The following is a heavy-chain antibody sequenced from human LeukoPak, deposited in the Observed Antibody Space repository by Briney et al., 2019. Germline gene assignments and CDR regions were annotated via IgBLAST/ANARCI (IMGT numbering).Heavy chain of an antibody. Sequence: ASVKVSCKASGYTFTSYGISWVRQAPGQGLEWMGWISAYNGNTNYAQKLQGRVTMTTDTSTSTAYMELRSLRSDDTAVYYCARGGPLLLSEDCSGGSCHYTPFDYWGQGTLVTVSS. CDR3: ARGGPLLLSEDCSGGSCHYTPFDY. V-gene: IGHV1-18*01. D-gene: IGHD2-15*01. J-gene: IGHJ4*02. CDR1: GYTFTSYG. CDR2: ISAYNGNT.